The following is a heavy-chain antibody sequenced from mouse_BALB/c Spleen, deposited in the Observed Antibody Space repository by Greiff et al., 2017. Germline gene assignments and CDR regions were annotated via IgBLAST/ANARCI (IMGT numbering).Heavy chain of an antibody. J-gene: IGHJ3*01. CDR2: ISDGGSYT. CDR1: GFTFSDYY. Sequence: EVKLVESGGGLVKPGGSLKLSCAASGFTFSDYYMYWVRQTPEKRLEWVATISDGGSYTYYPDSVKGRFTISRDNAKNNLYLQRSSLKSEDTAMYYCARDETGTFAYGGQGTLGTVSA. V-gene: IGHV5-4*02. D-gene: IGHD4-1*01. CDR3: ARDETGTFAY.